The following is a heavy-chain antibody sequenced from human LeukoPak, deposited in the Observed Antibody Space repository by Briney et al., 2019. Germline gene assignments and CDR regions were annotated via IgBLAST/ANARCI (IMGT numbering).Heavy chain of an antibody. CDR2: VKSKTDGGTT. V-gene: IGHV3-15*01. Sequence: GGSLRLSCAASGITFTNAWMSWVRQAPGKGLEWVGRVKSKTDGGTTDYAAPVKGRFAISRDDSKNTLCLQMNSLKTEDTAVYYCTTGLRTAAASYWGQGTLVTVSS. J-gene: IGHJ4*02. CDR1: GITFTNAW. D-gene: IGHD6-13*01. CDR3: TTGLRTAAASY.